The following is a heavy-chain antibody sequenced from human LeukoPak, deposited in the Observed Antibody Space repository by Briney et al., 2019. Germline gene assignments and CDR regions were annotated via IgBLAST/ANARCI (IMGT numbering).Heavy chain of an antibody. CDR1: GFTFSSYA. D-gene: IGHD6-13*01. Sequence: GGSLRLSCAASGFTFSSYAMSWVRQAPGKGLEWVSAISGSGGSTYYADSVKGRFTISRDNSKNTLYLQMNSLSAEDTAVYYCAKEPSSSWQPNWFDPWGQGTLVTVSS. CDR2: ISGSGGST. V-gene: IGHV3-23*01. CDR3: AKEPSSSWQPNWFDP. J-gene: IGHJ5*02.